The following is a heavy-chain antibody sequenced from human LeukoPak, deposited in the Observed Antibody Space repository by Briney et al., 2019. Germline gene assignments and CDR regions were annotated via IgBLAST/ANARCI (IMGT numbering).Heavy chain of an antibody. V-gene: IGHV3-21*04. D-gene: IGHD6-13*01. CDR1: GFTFSSSA. J-gene: IGHJ6*02. Sequence: GGSLRLSCAASGFTFSSSAMNWVRQAPGKGLEWVSSINNVGSHIYYADSVKGRFTISRDNAKNSLYLQMNSLRAEDTAVYYCARETDSPLGYSSSWYHYYYYGMDVWGQGTTVTVSS. CDR3: ARETDSPLGYSSSWYHYYYYGMDV. CDR2: INNVGSHI.